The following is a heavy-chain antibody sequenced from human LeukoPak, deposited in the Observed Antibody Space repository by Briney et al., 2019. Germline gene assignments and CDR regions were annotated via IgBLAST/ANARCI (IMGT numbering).Heavy chain of an antibody. CDR1: GGSISSYY. CDR3: ARGREMATSRDY. J-gene: IGHJ4*02. CDR2: IYYSGST. D-gene: IGHD5-24*01. V-gene: IGHV4-59*08. Sequence: SETLSLTCTVSGGSISSYYWSWIRQPPGKVLEWIGYIYYSGSTNYNPSLKSRVTISVDTSKNQFSLKLSSVTAADTAVYYCARGREMATSRDYWGQGTLVTVSS.